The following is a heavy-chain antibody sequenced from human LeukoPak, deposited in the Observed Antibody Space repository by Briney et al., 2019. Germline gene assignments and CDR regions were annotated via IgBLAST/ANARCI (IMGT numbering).Heavy chain of an antibody. Sequence: PGGSLRLSCAASGFTFSSHAMSWVRQAPGKGLEWVSAISGSGGSTYYADSVKGRFTISRDNSKNTLYLQMNSLRAEDTAVYYCAKGLYYYGSGSYWGQGTLVTVSS. CDR2: ISGSGGST. J-gene: IGHJ4*02. D-gene: IGHD3-10*01. V-gene: IGHV3-23*01. CDR3: AKGLYYYGSGSY. CDR1: GFTFSSHA.